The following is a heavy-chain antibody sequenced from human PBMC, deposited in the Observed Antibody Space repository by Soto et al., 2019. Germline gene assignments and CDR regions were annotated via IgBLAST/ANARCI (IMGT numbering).Heavy chain of an antibody. V-gene: IGHV3-23*01. J-gene: IGHJ5*02. CDR2: ISGTRGRQRNT. D-gene: IGHD2-15*01. Sequence: DVQLLESGGNLVQPGMSLRLSCAASGFIFSDYAMTWVRQAPGRGLELVSTISGTRGRQRNTFYTASVKGRFTVTRDNSRDSLYFPMNGLGVEDTAVYYCAKTMARVGCYVMNWLAPCGQGTLVTVSS. CDR1: GFIFSDYA. CDR3: AKTMARVGCYVMNWLAP.